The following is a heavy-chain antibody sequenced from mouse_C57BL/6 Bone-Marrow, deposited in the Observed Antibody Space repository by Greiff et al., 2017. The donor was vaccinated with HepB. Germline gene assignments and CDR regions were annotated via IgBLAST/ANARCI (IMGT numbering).Heavy chain of an antibody. CDR3: ARMGYDGYYVPMDY. Sequence: QVQLQQPGAELVKPGASVKLSCKASGYTFTSYWMHWVKQRPGQGLEWIGMIHPNSGSTNYNEKFKSKATLTVDKSSSTAYMQLSSLTSEASAVYYCARMGYDGYYVPMDYWGQGTSVTVSS. CDR1: GYTFTSYW. D-gene: IGHD2-3*01. J-gene: IGHJ4*01. CDR2: IHPNSGST. V-gene: IGHV1-64*01.